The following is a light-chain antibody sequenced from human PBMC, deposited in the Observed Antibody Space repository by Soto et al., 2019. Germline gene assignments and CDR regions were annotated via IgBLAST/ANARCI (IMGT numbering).Light chain of an antibody. Sequence: EIVMTQSPATLSVSPGERATLSCRASPSVSSNLAWYQQKPGQAPRLLIYDASTRATGIPARFSGSGSGTDFTLTIGRLDTEDFAVYDCQQRSNWPITFGQGTRLEI. J-gene: IGKJ5*01. CDR1: PSVSSN. V-gene: IGKV3-11*01. CDR2: DAS. CDR3: QQRSNWPIT.